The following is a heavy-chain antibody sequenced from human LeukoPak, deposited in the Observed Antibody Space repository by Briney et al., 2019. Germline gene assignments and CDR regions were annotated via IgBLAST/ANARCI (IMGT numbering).Heavy chain of an antibody. CDR3: ARVGGSGSY. D-gene: IGHD3-10*01. CDR2: ISSSSSTI. CDR1: GFTFSSYG. Sequence: GGTLRLSCAASGFTFSSYGMSWVRQAPGKGLEWVSYISSSSSTIYYADSVKGRFTISRDNAKNSLYLQMNSLRAEDTAVYYCARVGGSGSYWGQGTLVTVSS. V-gene: IGHV3-48*01. J-gene: IGHJ4*02.